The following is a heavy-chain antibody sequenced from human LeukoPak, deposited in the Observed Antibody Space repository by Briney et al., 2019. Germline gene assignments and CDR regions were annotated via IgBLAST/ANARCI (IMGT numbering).Heavy chain of an antibody. V-gene: IGHV4-39*01. D-gene: IGHD5-12*01. CDR1: GGSISSSSYY. Sequence: PSQTLSLTCTVSGGSISSSSYYWGWLRQPPGKGREWIGSIYYSGSTYYNPSLKSRVTISVNTSKTQFTLKLSSVTAADAAVYYCANSGYDFDYWGQGTLVTVSS. J-gene: IGHJ4*02. CDR2: IYYSGST. CDR3: ANSGYDFDY.